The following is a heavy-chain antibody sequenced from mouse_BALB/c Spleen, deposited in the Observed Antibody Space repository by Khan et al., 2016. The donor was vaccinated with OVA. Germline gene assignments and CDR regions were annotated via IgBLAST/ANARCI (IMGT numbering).Heavy chain of an antibody. CDR2: INPSTGYT. J-gene: IGHJ3*01. CDR1: GYTFTSYW. CDR3: ANHGSSSAWLTY. Sequence: QVQLKESGAELAKPGASVKMSCKVSGYTFTSYWMHWVKQRPGQGLEWIGYINPSTGYTEYNQRFKDKATLTADKSSSTAYMKLSSLTSEESAVYYCANHGSSSAWLTYWGQGTLVTVSA. V-gene: IGHV1-7*01. D-gene: IGHD1-1*01.